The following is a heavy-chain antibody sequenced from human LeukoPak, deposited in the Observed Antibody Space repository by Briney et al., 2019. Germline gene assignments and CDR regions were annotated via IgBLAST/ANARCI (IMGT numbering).Heavy chain of an antibody. J-gene: IGHJ3*02. D-gene: IGHD2-2*01. V-gene: IGHV3-30-3*01. Sequence: PGRSLRLSCAASGFTFSSYAMHWVRQAPGKGLEWVAVISYDGSNKYYADSVKGRFTISRDNSKNTLYLQMNHLRAEDTAVYYCARTRKDIVVVPAARGAFDIWGQGTMVTVSS. CDR2: ISYDGSNK. CDR3: ARTRKDIVVVPAARGAFDI. CDR1: GFTFSSYA.